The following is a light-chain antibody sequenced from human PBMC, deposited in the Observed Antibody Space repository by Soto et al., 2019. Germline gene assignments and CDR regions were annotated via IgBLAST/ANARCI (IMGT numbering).Light chain of an antibody. J-gene: IGKJ1*01. CDR3: QQYASSLT. CDR1: QSVDSAF. V-gene: IGKV3-20*01. CDR2: GAS. Sequence: EIVLTQSPGSLSLSLGERATLSCRASQSVDSAFFAWYQQKPGQPPRLLMYGASRRATGIPDRFSGIGSGTDFALTISRLEPEDFAVYYCQQYASSLTFGQGTKVEI.